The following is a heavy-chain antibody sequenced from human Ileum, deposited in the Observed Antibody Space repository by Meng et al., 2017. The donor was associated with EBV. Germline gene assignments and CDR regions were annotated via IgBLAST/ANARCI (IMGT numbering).Heavy chain of an antibody. Sequence: VGLQVAGRGLVKPWGTLSPTCAGSGGSICSSNWWSGVRQPPGKGLEWIGEIYNSGSTNYNPSLKSRITLSVDKSKNQCSLNLSSVTAADTAVYYCARVAQGLPIDYWGQGTLVTVSS. CDR1: GGSICSSNW. CDR3: ARVAQGLPIDY. D-gene: IGHD6-19*01. J-gene: IGHJ4*02. V-gene: IGHV4-4*02. CDR2: IYNSGST.